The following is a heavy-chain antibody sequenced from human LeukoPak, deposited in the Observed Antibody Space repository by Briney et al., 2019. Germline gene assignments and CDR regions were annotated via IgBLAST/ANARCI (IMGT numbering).Heavy chain of an antibody. CDR1: GGSISSYY. J-gene: IGHJ4*02. CDR2: IYYSGST. D-gene: IGHD3-10*01. Sequence: SETLSLTCTVSGGSISSYYWSWIRQPPGKGLEWIGYIYYSGSTNYNPSLKSRVTISVDTSKNQFSLKLSSVTAADTAVYYCARVRSSSYYFDSWAQGPLVPVPS. V-gene: IGHV4-59*01. CDR3: ARVRSSSYYFDS.